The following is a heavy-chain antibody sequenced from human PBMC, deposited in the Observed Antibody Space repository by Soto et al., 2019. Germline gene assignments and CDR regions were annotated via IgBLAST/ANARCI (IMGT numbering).Heavy chain of an antibody. Sequence: DVQLVESGGGLVQPGVSLRLSCAASGFSVSSNYMSWVRQAPGKGMEWVSFIYSGGSTYSADSVKGRFTISRDNSMNTMYLQMNSLRAEDTAVYYCASVPGSLWGQGTLVTVSS. J-gene: IGHJ4*02. CDR2: IYSGGST. V-gene: IGHV3-66*01. CDR3: ASVPGSL. CDR1: GFSVSSNY. D-gene: IGHD1-26*01.